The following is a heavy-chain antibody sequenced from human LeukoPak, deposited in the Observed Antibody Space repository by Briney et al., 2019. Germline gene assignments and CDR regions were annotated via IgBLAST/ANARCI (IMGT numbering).Heavy chain of an antibody. Sequence: GGSLRLSCAASGFTFSSYSINWVRQAPGKGLEWVSSISSSSSYIYYADSVKGRFTISRDNAKNTVYLQMNSLRAEDTAVYYCIRSRSGSYGYFDYWGQGTLVTVSS. V-gene: IGHV3-21*01. CDR3: IRSRSGSYGYFDY. J-gene: IGHJ4*02. CDR2: ISSSSSYI. D-gene: IGHD3-10*01. CDR1: GFTFSSYS.